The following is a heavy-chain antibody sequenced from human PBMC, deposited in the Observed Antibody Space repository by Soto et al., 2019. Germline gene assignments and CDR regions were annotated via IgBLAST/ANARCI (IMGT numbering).Heavy chain of an antibody. CDR1: GGSITSSSYY. CDR2: IYYSGST. J-gene: IGHJ1*01. Sequence: SETLSLTCTVSGGSITSSSYYWGWIRQPPGKGLEWIGSIYYSGSTYYNPSLKSRVTFTRDTPATTVYMELRVLTSEDTAVYYCAREFQSLTGTWREYSQPWGQGTLVTVSS. V-gene: IGHV4-39*02. D-gene: IGHD2-21*01. CDR3: AREFQSLTGTWREYSQP.